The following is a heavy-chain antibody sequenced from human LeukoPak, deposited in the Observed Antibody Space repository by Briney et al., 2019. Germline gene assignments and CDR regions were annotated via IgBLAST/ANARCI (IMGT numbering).Heavy chain of an antibody. J-gene: IGHJ5*02. D-gene: IGHD3-9*01. CDR3: ARGAVLRYFDWLLENWFDP. CDR1: GFTFSSYE. CDR2: ISSSGSTI. V-gene: IGHV3-48*03. Sequence: GGSLRLSCAASGFTFSSYEMNWVRQAPGKGLEWVSYISSSGSTIYYADSVKGRFTISRDNAKNSLYLQMNSLRAEDTAVYYCARGAVLRYFDWLLENWFDPWGQGTLVTVSS.